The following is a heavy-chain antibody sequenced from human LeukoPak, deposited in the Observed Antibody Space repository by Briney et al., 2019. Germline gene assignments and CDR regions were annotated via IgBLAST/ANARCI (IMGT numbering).Heavy chain of an antibody. D-gene: IGHD3-9*01. CDR1: GGTFSSYA. Sequence: GASVKVSCKASGGTFSSYAISWVRQAPGQGLEWMGGIIPIFGTANYAQKFQGRVTITADESTSTAYMELSSLRSGDTAVYYCARTGRSTYFDYWGQGTLVTVSS. J-gene: IGHJ4*02. CDR2: IIPIFGTA. CDR3: ARTGRSTYFDY. V-gene: IGHV1-69*13.